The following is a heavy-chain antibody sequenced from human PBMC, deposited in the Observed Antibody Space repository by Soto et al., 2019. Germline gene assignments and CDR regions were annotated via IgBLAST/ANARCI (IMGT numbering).Heavy chain of an antibody. Sequence: SETLSLTCTVSGGSISSGTYYWGWIRQSPGTGLEWIGTIANRGSTYYHPSLLSRVTISADTSMNEFSLRLSSVTAADTAVYYCARLNGYCVSTGCNGYYGMDVWGQGTTVTVSS. CDR3: ARLNGYCVSTGCNGYYGMDV. CDR2: IANRGST. CDR1: GGSISSGTYY. D-gene: IGHD2-2*03. V-gene: IGHV4-39*01. J-gene: IGHJ6*01.